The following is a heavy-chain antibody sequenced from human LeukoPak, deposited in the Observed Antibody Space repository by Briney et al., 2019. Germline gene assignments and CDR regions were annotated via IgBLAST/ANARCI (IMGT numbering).Heavy chain of an antibody. CDR1: GGSISSSSYY. V-gene: IGHV4-39*01. D-gene: IGHD6-19*01. Sequence: PSENLSRNGTVSGGSISSSSYYWGWIRQPPGKGLERIGSIYYSGSTYYNPSLKSRVPISVDTPKNQFALKLSSVTAADTAVYYCASPSVAGGTTDYWGQGTLVTVSS. CDR3: ASPSVAGGTTDY. CDR2: IYYSGST. J-gene: IGHJ4*02.